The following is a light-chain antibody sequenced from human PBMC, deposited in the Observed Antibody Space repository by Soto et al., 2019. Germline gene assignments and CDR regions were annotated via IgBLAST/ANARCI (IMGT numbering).Light chain of an antibody. CDR3: SSYTSSSTLTV. V-gene: IGLV2-14*01. CDR2: DVS. CDR1: SSDVGAYNY. J-gene: IGLJ2*01. Sequence: QSALTQPASVSGSPGQSITLSCTGTSSDVGAYNYVSWYQQHPGKAPKLMIYDVSTRPSGVSNRFSGSKSGNTASLTISGLQAEDEAEYYCSSYTSSSTLTVFGGGTKLTVL.